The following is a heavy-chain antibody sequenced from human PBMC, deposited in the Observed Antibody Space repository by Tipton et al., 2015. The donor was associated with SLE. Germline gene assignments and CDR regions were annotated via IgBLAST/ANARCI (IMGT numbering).Heavy chain of an antibody. D-gene: IGHD1-26*01. V-gene: IGHV4-34*01. CDR3: ALIGVGATSFDY. CDR1: GGSFSGYY. Sequence: AGLVKPSETLSLTCAVYGGSFSGYYWSWIRQPPGKGLEWIGEINHSGSTNYNPSLKSRVTISVDTSKNQFSLKLSSVTAADTAVYYCALIGVGATSFDYWGQGTLVTVSS. J-gene: IGHJ4*02. CDR2: INHSGST.